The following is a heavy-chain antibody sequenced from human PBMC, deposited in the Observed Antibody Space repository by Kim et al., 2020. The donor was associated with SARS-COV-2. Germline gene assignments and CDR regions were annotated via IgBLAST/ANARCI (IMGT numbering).Heavy chain of an antibody. V-gene: IGHV1-46*01. CDR3: ARETVRRKIYYYGMDV. CDR2: INPSGGST. Sequence: ASVKVSCKASGYTFTSYYMHWVRQAPGQGLEWMGIINPSGGSTSYAQKFQGRVTRTRNTSTSTVYMELSSLRSEDTAVYYCARETVRRKIYYYGMDVWGQGTTVTVSS. D-gene: IGHD4-17*01. J-gene: IGHJ6*02. CDR1: GYTFTSYY.